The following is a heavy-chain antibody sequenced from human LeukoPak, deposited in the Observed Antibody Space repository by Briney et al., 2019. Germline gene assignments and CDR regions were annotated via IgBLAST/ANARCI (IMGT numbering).Heavy chain of an antibody. CDR3: AGDSSGYYYPDAFDI. J-gene: IGHJ3*02. CDR2: IKHDGSVK. CDR1: GFTFSSYW. Sequence: GGSLRLSCAASGFTFSSYWMSWVRQTPGKGLEWVANIKHDGSVKEYVDSVKGRFTISRDNAKNSLFLQMNSLRGEDTAVYYCAGDSSGYYYPDAFDIWGQGTMVTVSS. D-gene: IGHD3-22*01. V-gene: IGHV3-7*01.